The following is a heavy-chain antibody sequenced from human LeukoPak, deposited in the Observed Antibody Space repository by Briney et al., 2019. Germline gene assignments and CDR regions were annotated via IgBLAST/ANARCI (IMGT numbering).Heavy chain of an antibody. J-gene: IGHJ1*01. Sequence: GGSLRLSCAASGFSFSSYGIFWVRQAPGKGLEWVAGISYDGRNETYADSVKGRFTISRDNSKNTLFLQMNSLRTEDTAVYFCAKGYSISSRAEYFQHWGQGTLVIVSS. CDR3: AKGYSISSRAEYFQH. CDR1: GFSFSSYG. CDR2: ISYDGRNE. V-gene: IGHV3-30*18. D-gene: IGHD6-13*01.